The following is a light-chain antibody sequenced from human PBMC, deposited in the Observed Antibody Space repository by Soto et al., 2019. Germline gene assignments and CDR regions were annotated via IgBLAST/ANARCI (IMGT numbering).Light chain of an antibody. J-gene: IGKJ4*01. CDR3: QQYNTYPLT. CDR1: HSISTW. CDR2: KAS. Sequence: DIQMTQSPSTLSASVGDRVTITCRARHSISTWLDWYQQKGGKAPKLLIYKASSLAGGVPSRFSGSGSGTEFNITISRLEPDDLGTYYCQQYNTYPLTFGGGTTVDIK. V-gene: IGKV1-5*03.